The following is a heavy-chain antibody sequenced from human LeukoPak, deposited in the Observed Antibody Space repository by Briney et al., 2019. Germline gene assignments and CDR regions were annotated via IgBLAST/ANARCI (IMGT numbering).Heavy chain of an antibody. D-gene: IGHD3-22*01. CDR3: ARGTEGDSGGYLSWGPKPRRPHGYIHH. J-gene: IGHJ1*01. V-gene: IGHV3-66*01. CDR1: GTSVNREF. CDR2: IFSGGNK. Sequence: PGGSLRLSCAASGTSVNREFMSWVRQAPGKGLQWVASIFSGGNKYYEASVKGRFTISSDFSRDTVFLQMISLRAEDTAAYYCARGTEGDSGGYLSWGPKPRRPHGYIHHWGQGTLVIVSS.